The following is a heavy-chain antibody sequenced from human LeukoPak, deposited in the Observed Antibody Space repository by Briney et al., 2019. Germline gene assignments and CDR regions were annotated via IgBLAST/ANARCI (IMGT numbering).Heavy chain of an antibody. CDR3: ATIKRGSIYGYFDF. Sequence: SETLSLTCTVSGVSMSSHYWSWIRQPPGKGLEWIGYMYDSWSTKDNPSLKSRVTLSADTSKNQFSLRLSSVTAADTAVYYCATIKRGSIYGYFDFWGQGILVTVSS. CDR2: MYDSWST. D-gene: IGHD5-18*01. V-gene: IGHV4-59*11. CDR1: GVSMSSHY. J-gene: IGHJ4*02.